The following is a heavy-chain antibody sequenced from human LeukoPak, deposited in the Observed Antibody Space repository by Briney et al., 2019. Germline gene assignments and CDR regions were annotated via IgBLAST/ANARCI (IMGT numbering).Heavy chain of an antibody. Sequence: GRSLRLSCAASGFTFSSYTMHWVRQAPGKGLEWVAVISYDESNKYYADSVKGRFTISRDNSKNTLYLQMNSLRPEDAAVYYCARDFSLQLFDYWGQGTLVTVFS. J-gene: IGHJ4*02. CDR2: ISYDESNK. V-gene: IGHV3-30-3*01. D-gene: IGHD5-24*01. CDR3: ARDFSLQLFDY. CDR1: GFTFSSYT.